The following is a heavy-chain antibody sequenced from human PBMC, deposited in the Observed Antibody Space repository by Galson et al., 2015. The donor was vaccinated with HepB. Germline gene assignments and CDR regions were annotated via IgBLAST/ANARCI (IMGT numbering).Heavy chain of an antibody. Sequence: SLRLSCAASGFTFSSYGMHWVRQAPGKGLEWVAFIRYDGSNKYYADSVKGRFTISRDNSKNTLYLQMISLRAEDTAVYYCAKGAGSYDILTGYYSGSSGWGQGTLVTVSS. D-gene: IGHD3-9*01. J-gene: IGHJ4*02. V-gene: IGHV3-30*02. CDR1: GFTFSSYG. CDR2: IRYDGSNK. CDR3: AKGAGSYDILTGYYSGSSG.